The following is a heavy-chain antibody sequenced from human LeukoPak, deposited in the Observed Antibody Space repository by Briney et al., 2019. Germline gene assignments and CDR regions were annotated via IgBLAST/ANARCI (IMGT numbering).Heavy chain of an antibody. V-gene: IGHV1-46*01. CDR3: ARAMRNYCSGGSCYFRPLDY. Sequence: ASVKASCKASGYTFTSYYMHWVRQAPGQGLEWMGIINPSGGSTSYAQKFQGRVTMTRDTSISTAYMELSRLRSDDTAVYYCARAMRNYCSGGSCYFRPLDYWGQGTLVTVSS. J-gene: IGHJ4*02. CDR1: GYTFTSYY. D-gene: IGHD2-15*01. CDR2: INPSGGST.